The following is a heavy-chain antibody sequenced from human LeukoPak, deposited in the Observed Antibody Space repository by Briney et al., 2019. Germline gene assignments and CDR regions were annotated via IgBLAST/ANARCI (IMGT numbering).Heavy chain of an antibody. V-gene: IGHV3-48*04. CDR1: GFTFNSYW. D-gene: IGHD4-11*01. CDR3: ARGLTTYYYYYMDV. CDR2: ISSSGSTI. Sequence: PGGSLRLSCAASGFTFNSYWMNWVRQAPGKGLEWVSYISSSGSTIYYADSVKGRFTISRDNAKNSLYLQMNSLRAEDTAVYYCARGLTTYYYYYMDVWGKGTTVTVSS. J-gene: IGHJ6*03.